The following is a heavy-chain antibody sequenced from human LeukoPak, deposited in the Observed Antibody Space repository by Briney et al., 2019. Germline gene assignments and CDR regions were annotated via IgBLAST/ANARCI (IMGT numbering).Heavy chain of an antibody. V-gene: IGHV1-18*01. CDR1: NYTFINYP. CDR3: ARSLYSNYWYIDL. D-gene: IGHD4-11*01. Sequence: ASVKVSCKASNYTFINYPISWVRQAPGQGPEWLGWISAYSGNTNYAPKVQGRVTMTEDTSTDTAHMELSSLRSEDTAVYYCARSLYSNYWYIDLWGRGTLVTVSS. J-gene: IGHJ2*01. CDR2: ISAYSGNT.